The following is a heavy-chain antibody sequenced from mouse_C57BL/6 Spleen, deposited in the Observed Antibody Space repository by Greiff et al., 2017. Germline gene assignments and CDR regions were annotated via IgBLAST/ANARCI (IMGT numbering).Heavy chain of an antibody. Sequence: VQLQQSGAELARPGASVKLSCKASGYTFTSYGISWVKQRTGQGLEWIGEIYPRSGNTYYNEKFKGKAKLTADKSSSTAYMELRSLTSEDSAVYFCARELLYAMDYWGQGTSVTVSS. CDR3: ARELLYAMDY. CDR1: GYTFTSYG. CDR2: IYPRSGNT. V-gene: IGHV1-81*01. D-gene: IGHD1-3*01. J-gene: IGHJ4*01.